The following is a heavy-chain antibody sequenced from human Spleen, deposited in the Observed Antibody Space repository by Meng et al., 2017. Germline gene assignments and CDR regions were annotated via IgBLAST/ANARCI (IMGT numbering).Heavy chain of an antibody. CDR1: GITFSNYA. J-gene: IGHJ5*02. V-gene: IGHV3-23*01. CDR3: AKDEDFGLTGARPIGWFDP. CDR2: ISATGGST. Sequence: GESLKISCAASGITFSNYAMSWVRQAPGRGLEWVSLISATGGSTYYADSVKGRFTISRDNSKNTLYLQMNSLRAADTAIYYCAKDEDFGLTGARPIGWFDPWGQGTLVTVSS. D-gene: IGHD3/OR15-3a*01.